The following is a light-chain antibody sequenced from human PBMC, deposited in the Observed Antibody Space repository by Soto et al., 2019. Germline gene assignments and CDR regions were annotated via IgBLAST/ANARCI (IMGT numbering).Light chain of an antibody. CDR3: VQHYNYPPT. CDR1: QDIRND. CDR2: AAS. Sequence: ATQMTQSPSSLSASVGDRVTLTCRASQDIRNDLGWYQQKPGMAPRFLIYAASNLQSGVPSRFSGSGSGTDFTLTISSLQPEDFATYYCVQHYNYPPTFGQGTKVDIK. J-gene: IGKJ1*01. V-gene: IGKV1-6*01.